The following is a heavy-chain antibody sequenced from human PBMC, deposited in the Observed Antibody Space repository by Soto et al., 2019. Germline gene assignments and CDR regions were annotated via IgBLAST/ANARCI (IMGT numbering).Heavy chain of an antibody. D-gene: IGHD6-19*01. CDR2: IYDSGST. CDR3: ARSPRRYSSGWYDYFDY. J-gene: IGHJ4*02. Sequence: WIWIRQHPGKGLEWIGYIYDSGSTYYNPSLKSRISISVDTSKNHFSLRLTSVTAADTAVYYCARSPRRYSSGWYDYFDYWGQGTLVSVSS. V-gene: IGHV4-30-4*06.